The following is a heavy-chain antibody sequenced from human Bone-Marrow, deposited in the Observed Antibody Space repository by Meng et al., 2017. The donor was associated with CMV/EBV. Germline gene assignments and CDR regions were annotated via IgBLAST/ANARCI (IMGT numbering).Heavy chain of an antibody. CDR3: ARDNYDFLSGHSLILGYGMDV. J-gene: IGHJ6*02. D-gene: IGHD3-3*01. V-gene: IGHV1-2*02. CDR2: INPNSGGT. Sequence: ASVKVSCKASGYTFTGYYMHWVRQAPGQGLEWMGWINPNSGGTNYAQKFQGRVTMTRDTSISTAYMELSRLRSDDTAVYYCARDNYDFLSGHSLILGYGMDVWGQGTTVTFSS. CDR1: GYTFTGYY.